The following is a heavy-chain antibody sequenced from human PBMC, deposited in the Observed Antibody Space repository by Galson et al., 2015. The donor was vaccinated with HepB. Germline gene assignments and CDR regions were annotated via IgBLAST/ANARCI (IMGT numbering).Heavy chain of an antibody. J-gene: IGHJ6*03. V-gene: IGHV3-30-3*01. D-gene: IGHD6-13*01. CDR3: ARDKSSGGSWYSYYMDV. CDR2: ISYDGSNK. CDR1: GFTFSSYA. Sequence: SLRLSCAASGFTFSSYAMHWVRQAPGKGLEWVAVISYDGSNKYYADSVKGRFTISRDNSKNTLYLQMNSLRAEDTAVYYCARDKSSGGSWYSYYMDVWGKGTTVTVSS.